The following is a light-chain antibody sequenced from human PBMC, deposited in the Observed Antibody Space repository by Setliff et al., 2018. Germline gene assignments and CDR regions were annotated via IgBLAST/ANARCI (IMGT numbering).Light chain of an antibody. CDR3: CSYVGSHTLRV. CDR2: DVY. CDR1: SSDVGGSNY. Sequence: QSVLAQPRSVSGSPGQSVSISCTGTSSDVGGSNYVSWYQQHPGRAPKLMIYDVYRRPSGVPDRFSGSKSGNTASLTVSGLQAEDEADYYCCSYVGSHTLRVFGTGTKV. V-gene: IGLV2-11*01. J-gene: IGLJ1*01.